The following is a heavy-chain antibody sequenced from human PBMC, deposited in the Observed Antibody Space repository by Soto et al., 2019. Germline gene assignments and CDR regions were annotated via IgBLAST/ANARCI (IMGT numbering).Heavy chain of an antibody. V-gene: IGHV4-59*02. Sequence: QVHLQESGPGRVKPSETLSLTCSVSGGSVYDFYWNWLRQTPGKGLEWIGNIYNNGRTNYNPSLKNRVTISIDTSKNQFSLHLSSVTTADPAMYFCAIGHGIYVRFDSWGQGTLVSVSS. CDR3: AIGHGIYVRFDS. CDR2: IYNNGRT. J-gene: IGHJ4*02. D-gene: IGHD3-10*02. CDR1: GGSVYDFY.